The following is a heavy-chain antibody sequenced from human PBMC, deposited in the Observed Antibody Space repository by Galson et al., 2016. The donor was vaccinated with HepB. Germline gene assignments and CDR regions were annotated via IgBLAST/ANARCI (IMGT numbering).Heavy chain of an antibody. Sequence: SLRLSCAASGFTFSSYSMNWVRQAPGKGLEWVSGISSSSDNKVYAESVKGRFTISRDNAKNSLYLQMNSLRAEDTAVYYCAREAIAAAGTHDAFDIWGQGTMVTVCS. CDR3: AREAIAAAGTHDAFDI. D-gene: IGHD6-13*01. V-gene: IGHV3-21*04. CDR1: GFTFSSYS. CDR2: ISSSSDNK. J-gene: IGHJ3*02.